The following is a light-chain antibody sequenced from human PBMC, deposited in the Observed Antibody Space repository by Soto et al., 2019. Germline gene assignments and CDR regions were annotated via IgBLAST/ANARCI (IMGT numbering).Light chain of an antibody. V-gene: IGKV1-8*01. CDR3: QQYYVYPLT. Sequence: AIHMTQSPSSFSASTGDTITITCRASQSIGTNLVWYQQKPGKAPKVLIFAASTLQSGVPSRFSGSGSGTDFTLTISCLQSEDFASYYCQQYYVYPLTFGGGTRVEIK. J-gene: IGKJ4*01. CDR1: QSIGTN. CDR2: AAS.